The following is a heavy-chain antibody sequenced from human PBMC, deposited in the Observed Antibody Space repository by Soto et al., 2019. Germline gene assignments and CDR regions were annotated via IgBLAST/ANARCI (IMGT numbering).Heavy chain of an antibody. J-gene: IGHJ3*02. CDR3: ARDPDGGYYDNTGSISRCAFDI. CDR1: GFTFSSYW. Sequence: PGGSLRLSCATSGFTFSSYWMRWVRQAPGKGLEWVANIKQDGSDTQYVDSVKGRFTISRDNAKNSLFLQMNTLRAEDTAVYYCARDPDGGYYDNTGSISRCAFDIWGQGTMVTVSS. CDR2: IKQDGSDT. D-gene: IGHD3-22*01. V-gene: IGHV3-7*01.